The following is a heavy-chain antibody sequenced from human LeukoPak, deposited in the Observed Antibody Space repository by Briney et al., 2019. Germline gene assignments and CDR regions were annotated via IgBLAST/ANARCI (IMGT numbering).Heavy chain of an antibody. J-gene: IGHJ4*02. CDR1: GGSFSGYS. V-gene: IGHV4-30-2*01. CDR3: ARVVVGATTGFDY. D-gene: IGHD1-26*01. CDR2: IYHSGST. Sequence: SETLSLTCAVYGGSFSGYSWSWIRQPPGKGLEWIGYIYHSGSTYYNPSLKSRVTISVDRSKNQFSLKLSSVTAADTAVYYCARVVVGATTGFDYWGQGTLVTVSS.